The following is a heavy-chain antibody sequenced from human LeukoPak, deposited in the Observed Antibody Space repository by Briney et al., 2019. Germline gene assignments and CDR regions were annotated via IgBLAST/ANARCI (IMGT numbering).Heavy chain of an antibody. CDR3: VGGSGSYYNGRFDY. CDR2: IREDGSEK. D-gene: IGHD3-10*01. V-gene: IGHV3-7*01. J-gene: IGHJ4*02. Sequence: PGGSLRLSCAASGFIFSSYWMSWVRQAPGKGLEWVANIREDGSEKYYVDSVKGRFTISRDNSKNTLYLQMNSLRAEDTAVYYCVGGSGSYYNGRFDYWGQGTLVTVSS. CDR1: GFIFSSYW.